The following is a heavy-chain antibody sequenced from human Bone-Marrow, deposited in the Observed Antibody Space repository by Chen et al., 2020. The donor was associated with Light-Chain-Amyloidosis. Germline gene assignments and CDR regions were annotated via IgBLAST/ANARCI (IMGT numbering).Heavy chain of an antibody. CDR3: ARGLHCSNTNCYLEFYYNAMDV. D-gene: IGHD2-2*01. CDR2: INPNSDST. V-gene: IGHV1-2*02. Sequence: QLQLVQSGAEVKKPGASVKVSCEASGYTFTGYHMHGVRQAPGQGLEWMGWINPNSDSTIYAQKFQGRVTMTRDTSISTVYMELSRLRSDDTAVYYCARGLHCSNTNCYLEFYYNAMDVWGQGTTVTVSS. CDR1: GYTFTGYH. J-gene: IGHJ6*02.